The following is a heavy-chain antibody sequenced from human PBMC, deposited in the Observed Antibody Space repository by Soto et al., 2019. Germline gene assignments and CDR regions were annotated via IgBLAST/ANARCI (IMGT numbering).Heavy chain of an antibody. D-gene: IGHD4-17*01. CDR1: GGSFSSRTYY. V-gene: IGHV4-39*01. CDR2: IHNSGDT. Sequence: QLQLQESGPGLVKPSETLSLTCTVSGGSFSSRTYYWDWIRQPPGKGLEWIGSIHNSGDTNYNSSLKSRLTISEDTSKRQLSLKLTSVTAADTAMYYCVRRRDYGDYPMDWGRGTLVTVSS. J-gene: IGHJ4*02. CDR3: VRRRDYGDYPMD.